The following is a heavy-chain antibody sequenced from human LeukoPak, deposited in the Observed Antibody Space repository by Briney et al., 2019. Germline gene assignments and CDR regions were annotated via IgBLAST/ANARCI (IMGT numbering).Heavy chain of an antibody. CDR1: GYTFTSYD. J-gene: IGHJ6*03. Sequence: ASVKVSCKASGYTFTSYDINWVRQATGQGLEWMGWMNPNSGNTGYAQKFQGRVTITRNTSISTAYMELGSLRSEDTAVYYCARGLKSRVMVRGVIKAYYYYMDVWGKGTTVTVSS. V-gene: IGHV1-8*03. CDR2: MNPNSGNT. D-gene: IGHD3-10*01. CDR3: ARGLKSRVMVRGVIKAYYYYMDV.